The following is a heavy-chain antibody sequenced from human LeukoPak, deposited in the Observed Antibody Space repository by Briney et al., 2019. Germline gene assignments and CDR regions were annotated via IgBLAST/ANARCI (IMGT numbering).Heavy chain of an antibody. D-gene: IGHD5-12*01. CDR3: ARGRGGYEPPGY. Sequence: SETLSLTCAVSGGSFSGYYWSWIRQPPGKGLEWIGEINHSGSTNYNPSLKSRVTISVDTSKNQFSLKLSSVTAADTAVYHCARGRGGYEPPGYWGQGTLVTVSS. V-gene: IGHV4-34*01. J-gene: IGHJ4*02. CDR2: INHSGST. CDR1: GGSFSGYY.